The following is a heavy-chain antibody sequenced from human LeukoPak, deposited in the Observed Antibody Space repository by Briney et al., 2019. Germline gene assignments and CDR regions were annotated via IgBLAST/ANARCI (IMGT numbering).Heavy chain of an antibody. CDR1: GFSFSNAW. V-gene: IGHV3-30*02. D-gene: IGHD3-22*01. CDR2: IRYDGSNE. Sequence: GGSLRLSCATSGFSFSNAWMHWVRQAPGKGLEWVAFIRYDGSNEYYADSVKGRFTISRDNSKNTVYLQMNSLRAEDTAVYYCAKDRVSSETDFDSWGQGTLATVSS. J-gene: IGHJ4*02. CDR3: AKDRVSSETDFDS.